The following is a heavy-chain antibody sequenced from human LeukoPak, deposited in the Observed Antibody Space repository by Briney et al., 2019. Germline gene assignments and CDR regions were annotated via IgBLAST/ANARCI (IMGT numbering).Heavy chain of an antibody. J-gene: IGHJ6*04. CDR2: IKQDESEK. CDR3: AELGITMIGGV. D-gene: IGHD3-10*02. V-gene: IGHV3-7*01. CDR1: GFTFSSYW. Sequence: GGSLRLSCAASGFTFSSYWMSWVRQAPGKGLEWVAIIKQDESEKYYVDSVKGRFTISRDNAKNSLYLQMNSLRAEDTAVYYCAELGITMIGGVWGKGTTVTISS.